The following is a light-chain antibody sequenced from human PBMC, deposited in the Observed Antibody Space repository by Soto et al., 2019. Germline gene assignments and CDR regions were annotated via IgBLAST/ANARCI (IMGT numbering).Light chain of an antibody. J-gene: IGLJ1*01. Sequence: QSVLTQPPSVSGAPGQRVTISCTGRSSNIGAGYDVHWYQQIPGTAPQLLIYGNISRPSGVPDRFSGSKSGTSASLAITGLLPDDEADYYCQSYDSGLSGYVFGAGTKLTVL. CDR1: SSNIGAGYD. V-gene: IGLV1-40*01. CDR2: GNI. CDR3: QSYDSGLSGYV.